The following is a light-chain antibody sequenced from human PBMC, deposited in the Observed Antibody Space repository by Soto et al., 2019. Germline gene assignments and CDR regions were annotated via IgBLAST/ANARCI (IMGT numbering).Light chain of an antibody. CDR2: EVS. V-gene: IGLV2-8*01. J-gene: IGLJ1*01. Sequence: SALPQPASVTGSPGQSITISCTGTSSDVGGYNYVSWYQQHPGKAPKLMIYEVSKRPSGVPDRFSGSKSGNTASLTVSGLQAEDEADYYCSSFAGSNSYVFGTGTKVTVL. CDR3: SSFAGSNSYV. CDR1: SSDVGGYNY.